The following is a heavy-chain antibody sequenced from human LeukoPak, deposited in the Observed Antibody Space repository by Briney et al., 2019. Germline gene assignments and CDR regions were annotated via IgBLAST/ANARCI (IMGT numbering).Heavy chain of an antibody. CDR1: GFTFSSYA. V-gene: IGHV3-7*01. Sequence: GGSLRLSCAASGFTFSSYAMSWVRQAPGKGLEWVANIKQDGSEKYYVDSVKGRFTISRDNAKNSLYLQMNSLGAEDTAVYYCARERDYDYVWGSYREPDFDYWGQGTLVTVSS. D-gene: IGHD3-16*02. CDR2: IKQDGSEK. J-gene: IGHJ4*02. CDR3: ARERDYDYVWGSYREPDFDY.